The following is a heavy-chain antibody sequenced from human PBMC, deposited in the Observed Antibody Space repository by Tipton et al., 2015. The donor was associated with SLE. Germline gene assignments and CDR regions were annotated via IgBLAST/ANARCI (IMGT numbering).Heavy chain of an antibody. Sequence: TLSLTCTVSGGSVSPYYWSWIRQPPGKGLEWIGEINYSGSTNYNPSLKSRVTISVDTSKNQFSLKLNSVTAADTAVYYCARGSTVTTFYYYYYMDVWGKGTTVTVSS. CDR1: GGSVSPYY. CDR2: INYSGST. D-gene: IGHD4-11*01. V-gene: IGHV4-34*01. J-gene: IGHJ6*03. CDR3: ARGSTVTTFYYYYYMDV.